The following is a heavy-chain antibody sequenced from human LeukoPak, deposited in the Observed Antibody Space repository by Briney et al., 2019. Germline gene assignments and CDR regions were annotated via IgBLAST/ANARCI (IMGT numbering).Heavy chain of an antibody. CDR1: GFTFSSYG. CDR3: ARGRRITMVRGVTHFDY. V-gene: IGHV3-33*01. J-gene: IGHJ4*02. D-gene: IGHD3-10*01. CDR2: IWYDGSNK. Sequence: GGSLRLSCAASGFTFSSYGMHWVRQAPGKGLEWVAVIWYDGSNKYYADSVKGRFTISRDNSKNTLYLQMNSLRAEDTAVYYCARGRRITMVRGVTHFDYWGQGTLVTVS.